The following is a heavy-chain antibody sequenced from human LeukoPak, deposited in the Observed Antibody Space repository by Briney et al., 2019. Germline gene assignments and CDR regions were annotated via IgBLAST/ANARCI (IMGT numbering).Heavy chain of an antibody. D-gene: IGHD2-21*02. Sequence: PSQTLSLTCTVSGGSISSGDYYWSWIRQPPGKGLEWFGYIYYSGSTYYNPSLKRRVTVSVDTSKNQFSLKLSSVTAADTAVYYCARALPSYCGGDCSRRAFDYWGQGTLVTVSS. CDR3: ARALPSYCGGDCSRRAFDY. V-gene: IGHV4-30-4*01. J-gene: IGHJ4*02. CDR1: GGSISSGDYY. CDR2: IYYSGST.